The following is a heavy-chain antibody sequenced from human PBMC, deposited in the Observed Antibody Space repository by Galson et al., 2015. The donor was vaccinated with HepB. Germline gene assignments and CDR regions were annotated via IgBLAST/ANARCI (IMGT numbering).Heavy chain of an antibody. Sequence: SLRLSCAASGFTFSSYGMHWVRQAPGKGLEWVAVIWYDGSNKYYADSVKGRFTISRDNSKNTLYLQMNSLRAEDTAVYYCSRAGRGRGYYYDSSGCFDYWGQGTLVTVSS. J-gene: IGHJ4*02. CDR1: GFTFSSYG. V-gene: IGHV3-33*01. D-gene: IGHD3-22*01. CDR3: SRAGRGRGYYYDSSGCFDY. CDR2: IWYDGSNK.